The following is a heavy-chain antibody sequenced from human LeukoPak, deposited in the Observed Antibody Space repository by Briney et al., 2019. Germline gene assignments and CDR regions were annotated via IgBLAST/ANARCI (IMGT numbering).Heavy chain of an antibody. D-gene: IGHD6-19*01. V-gene: IGHV3-21*01. J-gene: IGHJ6*02. Sequence: GGSLSLSCAASGFTFSSYSMNWVRQAPGKGLEWVSSISSSSSYIYYADSVKGRFTISRDNAKNSLYLQMNSLSAEDTAVYYCARASGWPQGPTYYYYGMDVWGQGTTVTVSS. CDR1: GFTFSSYS. CDR2: ISSSSSYI. CDR3: ARASGWPQGPTYYYYGMDV.